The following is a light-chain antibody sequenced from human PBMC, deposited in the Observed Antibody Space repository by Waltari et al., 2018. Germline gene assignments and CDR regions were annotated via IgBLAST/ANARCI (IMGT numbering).Light chain of an antibody. J-gene: IGKJ1*01. CDR2: LGS. V-gene: IGKV2-28*01. CDR1: QSLLQSNGYDY. CDR3: MQGLQPPWT. Sequence: DIMVTQSPLSLPVTPGEPASISCTSTQSLLQSNGYDYLDWYLQKPGQAPQLLTYLGSNRASGVPDRLSGSGSGTNFTLKISRVEAEDVGVYYCMQGLQPPWTFGQGTKVEI.